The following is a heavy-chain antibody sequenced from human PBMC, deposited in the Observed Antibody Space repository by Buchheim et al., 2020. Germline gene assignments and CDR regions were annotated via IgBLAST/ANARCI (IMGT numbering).Heavy chain of an antibody. CDR3: ARIRGKKSSDWYFDL. V-gene: IGHV3-30*04. CDR2: ISYDGSNK. D-gene: IGHD3-10*01. CDR1: GFTFSSYA. Sequence: QVQLVESGGGVVQPGRSLRLSCAASGFTFSSYAMHWVRQAPGKGLEWVAVISYDGSNKYYADSVKGRFTISRDNSKNTLYLQMNSLRAEDTAVYYCARIRGKKSSDWYFDLWGRGTL. J-gene: IGHJ2*01.